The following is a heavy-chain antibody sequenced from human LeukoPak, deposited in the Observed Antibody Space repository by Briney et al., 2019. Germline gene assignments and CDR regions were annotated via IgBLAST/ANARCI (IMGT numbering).Heavy chain of an antibody. J-gene: IGHJ1*01. V-gene: IGHV4-34*01. CDR3: ARGPPSPCVAATPGYFQH. CDR2: INHSGST. D-gene: IGHD2-15*01. CDR1: GGSFSGYY. Sequence: SETLSLTCAVYGGSFSGYYWSWIRQPPGKGLEWIGEINHSGSTNYNPSLKSRVTISVDTSKNQFSLKLSSVTAADTAVYYCARGPPSPCVAATPGYFQHWGQGTLVTVSS.